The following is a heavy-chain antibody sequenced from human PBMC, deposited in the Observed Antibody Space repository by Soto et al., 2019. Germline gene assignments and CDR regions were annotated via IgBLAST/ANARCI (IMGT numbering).Heavy chain of an antibody. D-gene: IGHD1-26*01. CDR1: GFTFSSYW. CDR3: AELRRSTFES. Sequence: EVQVVESGGDLVQPGGSLRLSCAASGFTFSSYWMNWVRQAPGKGLVWVSRINTDGSATSYADSVKGRFTISRDNAKNTLYLQMNSLRAEDTAVYYCAELRRSTFESWGQGTMVTVSS. CDR2: INTDGSAT. J-gene: IGHJ3*02. V-gene: IGHV3-74*01.